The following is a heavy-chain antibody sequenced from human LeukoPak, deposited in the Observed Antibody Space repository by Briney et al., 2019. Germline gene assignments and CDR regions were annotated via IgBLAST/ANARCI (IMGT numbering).Heavy chain of an antibody. CDR3: ARGTDYYYYGMDV. V-gene: IGHV3-48*04. CDR2: ISSSSGTI. CDR1: GVTFSDYS. Sequence: GGSLRLSCADSGVTFSDYSMNWVRPAPGKGLEWVSYISSSSGTIYYADSVKGRFTISRDNAKNSLYLQMNSLRAEDTAVYYCARGTDYYYYGMDVWGQGTTVTVSS. J-gene: IGHJ6*02.